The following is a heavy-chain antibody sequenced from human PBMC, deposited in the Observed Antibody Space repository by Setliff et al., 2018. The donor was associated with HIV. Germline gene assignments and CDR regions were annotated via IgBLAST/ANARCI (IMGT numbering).Heavy chain of an antibody. V-gene: IGHV1-3*01. CDR1: GFTFTTYA. CDR2: INAANGKT. D-gene: IGHD3-10*01. J-gene: IGHJ4*02. CDR3: ARGVIRGVISQGGLDY. Sequence: ASVKVSCKASGFTFTTYAVHWVRQAPGQRPEWMGWINAANGKTRYPQRFEARVTITMDTGASTAYMELNSLRSEDSAVYYCARGVIRGVISQGGLDYWGPRTLVTVSS.